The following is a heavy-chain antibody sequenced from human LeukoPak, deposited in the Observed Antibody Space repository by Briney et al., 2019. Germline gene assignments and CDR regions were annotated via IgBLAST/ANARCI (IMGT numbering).Heavy chain of an antibody. CDR3: ATDHRFRRQLPNHYYYMDV. CDR1: GYTLTELS. Sequence: ASVKVSCKVSGYTLTELSMHWVRQAPGKGLEWMGGFDPEDGETIYAQKFQGRVTMTEDTSTDTAYMELSSLRSEDTAAYYCATDHRFRRQLPNHYYYMDVWGKGTTVTVSS. V-gene: IGHV1-24*01. CDR2: FDPEDGET. D-gene: IGHD2-2*01. J-gene: IGHJ6*03.